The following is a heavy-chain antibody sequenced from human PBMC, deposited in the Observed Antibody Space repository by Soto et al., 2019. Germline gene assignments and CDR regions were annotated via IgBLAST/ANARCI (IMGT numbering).Heavy chain of an antibody. CDR1: GGSISSYY. CDR2: IYYSGST. J-gene: IGHJ5*02. V-gene: IGHV4-59*01. CDR3: ARDRNDFWSGDSPWFDP. Sequence: SETLSLTCTVSGGSISSYYWSWLRHPPGKGLEWIGYIYYSGSTNYNPSLKSRVTISVDTSKNQFSLKLSSVTAADTAVYYCARDRNDFWSGDSPWFDPWGQGTLVTVSS. D-gene: IGHD3-3*01.